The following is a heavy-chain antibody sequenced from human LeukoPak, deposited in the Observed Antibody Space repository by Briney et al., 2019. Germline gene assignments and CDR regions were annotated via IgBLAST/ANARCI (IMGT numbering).Heavy chain of an antibody. D-gene: IGHD6-19*01. J-gene: IGHJ4*02. Sequence: GESLKISCKGSGYSFTSYWIGWVRQMPGKGLEWMGIIYPGDSDTRYSPSSQGQVTISADKSISTTYLQWSSLKASDTAMYYCARQYSSGWYMYYFDYWGQGTLVTVSS. V-gene: IGHV5-51*01. CDR1: GYSFTSYW. CDR2: IYPGDSDT. CDR3: ARQYSSGWYMYYFDY.